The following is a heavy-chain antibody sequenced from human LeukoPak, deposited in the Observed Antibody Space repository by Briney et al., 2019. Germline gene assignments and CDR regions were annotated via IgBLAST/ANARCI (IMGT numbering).Heavy chain of an antibody. CDR3: ARGVVAATFYYYMDV. J-gene: IGHJ6*03. V-gene: IGHV1-2*02. Sequence: ASVKVSCKASGYTFTSYYMHCVRQAPGQGLEWVGWINPSSGGTNYAPKFQGRVTMTRDTSISTAYMELSRLRSDDTAVYYCARGVVAATFYYYMDVWGKGTTVTVSS. D-gene: IGHD2-15*01. CDR1: GYTFTSYY. CDR2: INPSSGGT.